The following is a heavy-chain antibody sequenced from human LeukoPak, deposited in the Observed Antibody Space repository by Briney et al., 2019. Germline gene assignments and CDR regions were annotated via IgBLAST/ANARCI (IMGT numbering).Heavy chain of an antibody. CDR3: ARDSLLRYYYYGVDV. CDR2: INPSGGST. J-gene: IGHJ6*02. V-gene: IGHV1-46*01. Sequence: ASVKVSCKASGYTFTSYYMHWVRQAPGQGLEWMGIINPSGGSTSYAQKFQGRVTMTRDTSTSTVYMELSSLRSEDTAVYYCARDSLLRYYYYGVDVWGQGTTVTVSS. CDR1: GYTFTSYY.